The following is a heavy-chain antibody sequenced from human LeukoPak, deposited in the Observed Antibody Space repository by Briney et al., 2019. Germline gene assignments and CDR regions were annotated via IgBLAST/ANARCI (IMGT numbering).Heavy chain of an antibody. J-gene: IGHJ5*02. CDR3: ARATQYQLINWFDP. Sequence: PSETLSLTCTVSGGSISSYYWSWLRQPPGKGLEWIGYIYYSGSTNYNPSLKTRVTISVDTSKTQFSLKLSSVTAADTAVYYCARATQYQLINWFDPWGQGTLVTVSS. CDR2: IYYSGST. CDR1: GGSISSYY. V-gene: IGHV4-59*01. D-gene: IGHD2-2*01.